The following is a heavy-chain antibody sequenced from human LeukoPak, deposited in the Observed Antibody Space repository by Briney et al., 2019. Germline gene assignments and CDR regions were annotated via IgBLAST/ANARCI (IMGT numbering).Heavy chain of an antibody. D-gene: IGHD2-8*01. CDR3: ARGILVTVYAAFDY. V-gene: IGHV4-34*01. CDR2: IIHSGST. CDR1: GGSFSGYY. J-gene: IGHJ4*02. Sequence: SETLSLTCGVYGGSFSGYYWTWIRQSPGMGVEWIGEIIHSGSTNYNPSLTSRVTISVDTSKNQFSLELSSVTAADTAVYYCARGILVTVYAAFDYWGQETLVTVSS.